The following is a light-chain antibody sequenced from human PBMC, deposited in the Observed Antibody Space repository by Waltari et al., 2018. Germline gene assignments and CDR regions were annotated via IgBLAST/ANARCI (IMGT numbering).Light chain of an antibody. V-gene: IGLV6-57*03. CDR1: SGSIASHY. CDR3: QSYDTSNHNVV. Sequence: NFMLTQPHSVSESPGKTLIISCTRSSGSIASHYVQWYQQRPGRAPTTVIYEDNERPSGVPDRFSGSIDSSSNSASLTISGLKTEDEADYYCQSYDTSNHNVVFGGGTKLTVL. CDR2: EDN. J-gene: IGLJ2*01.